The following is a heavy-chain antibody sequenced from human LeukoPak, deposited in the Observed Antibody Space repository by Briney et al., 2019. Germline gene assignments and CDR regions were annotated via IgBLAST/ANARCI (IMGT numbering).Heavy chain of an antibody. CDR1: GGSFSGYN. J-gene: IGHJ4*02. CDR3: ARGSRPPGYFDY. Sequence: SETLSLTCAVYGGSFSGYNWSWIRQPPGKGLEWIGEINHSGSTNYNPSLKSRVTISVDTSKNQFSLKLSSVTAADTAVYHCARGSRPPGYFDYWGQGTLVTVSS. CDR2: INHSGST. D-gene: IGHD3-10*01. V-gene: IGHV4-34*01.